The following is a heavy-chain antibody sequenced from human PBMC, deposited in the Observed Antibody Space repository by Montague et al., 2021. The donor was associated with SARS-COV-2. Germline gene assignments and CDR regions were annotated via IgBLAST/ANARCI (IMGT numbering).Heavy chain of an antibody. CDR2: LLLERNS. J-gene: IGHJ6*02. D-gene: IGHD2-21*02. CDR3: ARGGVHYCGGDCWNYYDMDV. CDR1: GVVVLRRR. V-gene: IGHV4-34*01. Sequence: SETLSLTCTVSGVVVLRRRSAEHTSDLQSPLYFVCRLLLERNSRYNPSLKSRVTISIDTSNKQFSLRLSSVTAADTAVYFCARGGVHYCGGDCWNYYDMDVWGHGTMVTVYS.